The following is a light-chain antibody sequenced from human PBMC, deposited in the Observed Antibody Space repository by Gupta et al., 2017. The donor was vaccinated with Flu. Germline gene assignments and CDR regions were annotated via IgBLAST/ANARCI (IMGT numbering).Light chain of an antibody. J-gene: IGKJ1*01. CDR1: QSLVHNDGRTY. Sequence: ISCRSTQSLVHNDGRTYLNWFHQRPGQSPRRLIYMVSNRDSGVPDRFSGSGSGTDFTLTISRVEAEDVGVYYCMQGTHWHWTFGQGTKVEIK. V-gene: IGKV2-30*02. CDR2: MVS. CDR3: MQGTHWHWT.